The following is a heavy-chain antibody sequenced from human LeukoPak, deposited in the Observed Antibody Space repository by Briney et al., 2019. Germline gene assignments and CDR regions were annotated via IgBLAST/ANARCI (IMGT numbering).Heavy chain of an antibody. Sequence: SETLSLTCQVYGGSFSGYYFWNWIRQPPGKGLEWIGSIYHSGSTYYNPSPKSRVTISVDTSKNQFSLKLSSVTAADTAVYYRARTSGSYYPIFDYWGQGTLVTVSS. CDR2: IYHSGST. D-gene: IGHD1-26*01. V-gene: IGHV4-38-2*01. CDR3: ARTSGSYYPIFDY. J-gene: IGHJ4*02. CDR1: GGSFSGYYF.